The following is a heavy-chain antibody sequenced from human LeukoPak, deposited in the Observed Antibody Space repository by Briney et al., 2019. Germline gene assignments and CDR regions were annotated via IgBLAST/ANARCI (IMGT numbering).Heavy chain of an antibody. CDR2: INTSGST. Sequence: SETLSLTRTVSGGSISSYFWSWIRQPAGQGLEWIGRINTSGSTNYNPSLKRRVTMSVATSKNQFPLKLNSVTAEGRAGYFFARDLSHYNDVLVSYRTYCFDYWGQGTLVTVSS. D-gene: IGHD3-16*02. CDR1: GGSISSYF. J-gene: IGHJ4*02. V-gene: IGHV4-4*07. CDR3: ARDLSHYNDVLVSYRTYCFDY.